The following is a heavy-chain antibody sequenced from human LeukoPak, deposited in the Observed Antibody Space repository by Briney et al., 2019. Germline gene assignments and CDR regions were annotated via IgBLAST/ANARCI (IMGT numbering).Heavy chain of an antibody. V-gene: IGHV1-69*04. Sequence: SVKVSCKVSGYTLTELSMHWVRQAPGQGLEWMGRIIPILGIANYAQEFQGRVTITADKSTSTAYMELSSLRSEDTAVYYCARDQMGATDYWGQGTLVTVSS. D-gene: IGHD1-26*01. CDR3: ARDQMGATDY. CDR1: GYTLTELS. J-gene: IGHJ4*02. CDR2: IIPILGIA.